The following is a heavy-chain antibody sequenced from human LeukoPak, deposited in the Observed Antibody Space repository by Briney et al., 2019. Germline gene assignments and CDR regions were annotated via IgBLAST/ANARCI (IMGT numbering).Heavy chain of an antibody. CDR2: ISGSGGST. V-gene: IGHV3-23*01. Sequence: GGSLRLSCAASGFTFSSYAMSWVRQAPGKGLEWVSAISGSGGSTYYADSVKGRFTISRDNSRNTLYLQMNSLRAEDTAVYYCAKEQDIVVVVAATFDYWGQGTLVTVSS. J-gene: IGHJ4*02. CDR3: AKEQDIVVVVAATFDY. D-gene: IGHD2-15*01. CDR1: GFTFSSYA.